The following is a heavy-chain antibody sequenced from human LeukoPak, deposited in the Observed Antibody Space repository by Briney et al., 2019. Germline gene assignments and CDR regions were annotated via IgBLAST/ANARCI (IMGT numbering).Heavy chain of an antibody. CDR3: ARGGVSVGGNFDY. V-gene: IGHV3-21*01. D-gene: IGHD4-23*01. Sequence: GGSLRLSCAASGFTFSSYSMNWVRQAPGKGLEWVSSISSSSSYIKYADSMKGRFTISRDNANNSLFLQMNSLRAEDTAVYYCARGGVSVGGNFDYWGQGTLVTVSS. CDR1: GFTFSSYS. CDR2: ISSSSSYI. J-gene: IGHJ4*02.